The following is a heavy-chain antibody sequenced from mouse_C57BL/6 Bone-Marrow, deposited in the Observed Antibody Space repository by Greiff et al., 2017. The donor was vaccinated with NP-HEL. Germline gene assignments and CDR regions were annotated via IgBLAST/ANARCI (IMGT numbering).Heavy chain of an antibody. V-gene: IGHV1-85*01. J-gene: IGHJ1*03. CDR2: IYPRDGST. CDR1: GYTFTSYE. Sequence: VQLQQSGPELVKPGASVKLSCKASGYTFTSYEINWVKQRPGQGLEWIGWIYPRDGSTKYNEKFKGKATLTVDTSSSTAYMGLHSLTSEDSAVYFCARLSDYDYWYFDVWGTGTTVTVSA. D-gene: IGHD2-4*01. CDR3: ARLSDYDYWYFDV.